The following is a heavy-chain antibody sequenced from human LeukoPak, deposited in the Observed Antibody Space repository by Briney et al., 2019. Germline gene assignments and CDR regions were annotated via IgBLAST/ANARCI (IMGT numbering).Heavy chain of an antibody. CDR3: MERRSGNNRNPEIL. V-gene: IGHV3-23*01. CDR2: ISGSGGST. J-gene: IGHJ4*02. Sequence: GGSLRLSCAASGFTFSSYAMSWVRQAPGKGLEWVSAISGSGGSTYYADSVKGRFTISRDSFKNTLYLQMISLRGEDTAVYYCMERRSGNNRNPEILWGQGTLVIVSS. D-gene: IGHD1-14*01. CDR1: GFTFSSYA.